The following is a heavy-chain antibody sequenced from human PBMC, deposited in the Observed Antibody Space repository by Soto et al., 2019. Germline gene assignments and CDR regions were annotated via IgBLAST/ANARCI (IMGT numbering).Heavy chain of an antibody. V-gene: IGHV4-4*07. CDR3: SRVGCSNRKCSTRRMDV. CDR2: IYSDGTT. J-gene: IGHJ6*04. CDR1: GFSISGYD. Sequence: SETLSLTCTVSGFSISGYDWSWVRQPAGKGLEWVGRIYSDGTTNYSPSLKSRVTMSLDTSKDQFSLHLNSVTAADTAVYYCSRVGCSNRKCSTRRMDVCGKGNXVT. D-gene: IGHD2-2*01.